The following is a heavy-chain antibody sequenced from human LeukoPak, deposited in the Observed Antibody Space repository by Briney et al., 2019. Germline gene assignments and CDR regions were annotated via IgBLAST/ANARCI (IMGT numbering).Heavy chain of an antibody. CDR3: ARATPTYCSGGSCYIAFDI. Sequence: SVKVSCKASGGTFSSYAISWVRQAPGQGLEWMGGIIPIFGTANYAQKFQGRVTITADESTSTAYMELSSLRSEDTAVYYCARATPTYCSGGSCYIAFDIWGQGTMVTVSS. D-gene: IGHD2-15*01. CDR2: IIPIFGTA. CDR1: GGTFSSYA. J-gene: IGHJ3*02. V-gene: IGHV1-69*13.